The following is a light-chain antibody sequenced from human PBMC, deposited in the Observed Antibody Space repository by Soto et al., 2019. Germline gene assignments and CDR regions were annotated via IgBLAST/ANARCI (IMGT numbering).Light chain of an antibody. V-gene: IGLV4-69*01. CDR2: LNSDGSH. CDR1: SGHSSYA. J-gene: IGLJ3*02. Sequence: QPVLTQSPSSSASLVSSVRRTGTLRSGHSSYAIAWHQQQTKKGPRYLMKLNSDGSHSKGDGIPDRFSGSSSGADRYLPISRLQSEDEADYYCQTWVTGIKVFGGGTKVTVL. CDR3: QTWVTGIKV.